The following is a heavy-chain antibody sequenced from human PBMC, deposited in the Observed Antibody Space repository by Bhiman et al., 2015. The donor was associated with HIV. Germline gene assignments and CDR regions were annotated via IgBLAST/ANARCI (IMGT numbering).Heavy chain of an antibody. CDR1: GFTFSSYG. CDR2: ISYDGSNK. CDR3: AKDLGESENEEWATDYYDFSIGYPGQDPRGVVGIFDI. V-gene: IGHV3-30*18. Sequence: QVQLVESGGGVVQPGRSLRLSCAASGFTFSSYGMHWVRQAPGKGLEWVAVISYDGSNKYYVDSVKGRFTISRDNSKNTLYLQMNSLRAEDTAVYYCAKDLGESENEEWATDYYDFSIGYPGQDPRGVVGIFDIWGHGTMVTVSS. D-gene: IGHD3-3*01. J-gene: IGHJ3*02.